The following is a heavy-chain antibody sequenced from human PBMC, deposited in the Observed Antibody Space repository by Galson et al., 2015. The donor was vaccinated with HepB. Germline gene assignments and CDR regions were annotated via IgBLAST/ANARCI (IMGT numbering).Heavy chain of an antibody. D-gene: IGHD6-19*01. J-gene: IGHJ4*02. V-gene: IGHV3-43D*03. CDR3: AKDMDSSGWPIIFDY. CDR2: ISWDGGST. CDR1: GFTFDDYA. Sequence: SLRLSCAASGFTFDDYAMHWVRQAPGKGLEWVSLISWDGGSTYYADSVKGRFTISRDNSKNSLYLQMNSLRAEDTALYYCAKDMDSSGWPIIFDYWGQGTLVTVSS.